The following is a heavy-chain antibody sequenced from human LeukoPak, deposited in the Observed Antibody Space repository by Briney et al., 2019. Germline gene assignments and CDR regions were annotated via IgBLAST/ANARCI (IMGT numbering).Heavy chain of an antibody. CDR3: AKWDSSSWYPPYYYGMDV. CDR2: ISYDGSNK. V-gene: IGHV3-30-3*02. Sequence: GRSLRLSCAASGFTFSSYAMHWVRQAPGKGLEWVAVISYDGSNKYYADSVKGRFTISRDNSKNTLYLQMNSLRAEDTAVYYCAKWDSSSWYPPYYYGMDVWGQGTTVTVSS. J-gene: IGHJ6*02. CDR1: GFTFSSYA. D-gene: IGHD6-13*01.